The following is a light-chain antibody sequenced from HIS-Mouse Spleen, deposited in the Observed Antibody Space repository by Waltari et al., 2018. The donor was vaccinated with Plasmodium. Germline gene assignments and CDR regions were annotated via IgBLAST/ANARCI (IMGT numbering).Light chain of an antibody. Sequence: SYELTQPPSASVSPGQTARITCSGDALPKKYAYGYQQKSGQATVLVIYEDSKRPSGTPERFSGSSSGTMATLTISGAQVEDEADYYCYSTDSSGNHRVFGGGTKLTVL. CDR2: EDS. V-gene: IGLV3-10*01. J-gene: IGLJ3*02. CDR3: YSTDSSGNHRV. CDR1: ALPKKY.